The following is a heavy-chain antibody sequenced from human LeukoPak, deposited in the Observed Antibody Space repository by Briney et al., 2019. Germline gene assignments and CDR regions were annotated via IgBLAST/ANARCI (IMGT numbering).Heavy chain of an antibody. CDR3: ARDIRVVGATLYFDY. Sequence: PSETLSLTCTVSGGSISTYYGSWIRQPPGKGLEWIANIYSRGSTYYNPSLQSRVTISIDTSKNQFSLNLNSVTTADTAIYYCARDIRVVGATLYFDYWGQGTLVTVSS. D-gene: IGHD1-26*01. CDR1: GGSISTYY. CDR2: IYSRGST. V-gene: IGHV4-59*01. J-gene: IGHJ4*02.